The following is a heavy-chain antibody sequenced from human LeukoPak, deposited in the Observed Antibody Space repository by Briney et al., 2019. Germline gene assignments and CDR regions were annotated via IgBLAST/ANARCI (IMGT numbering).Heavy chain of an antibody. V-gene: IGHV1-69*05. CDR3: AREVGGNWFDP. D-gene: IGHD2-15*01. J-gene: IGHJ5*02. Sequence: SSAKVSCKASGGTLSSYAISWVRQAPGQGLEWMGRIIPIFGTANYAQKFQGRVTITTDESTSTAYMELSSLRSEDTAVYYCAREVGGNWFDPWGQGALVTVSS. CDR1: GGTLSSYA. CDR2: IIPIFGTA.